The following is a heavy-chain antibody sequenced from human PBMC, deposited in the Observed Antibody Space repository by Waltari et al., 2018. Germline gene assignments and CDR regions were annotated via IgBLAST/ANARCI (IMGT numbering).Heavy chain of an antibody. CDR1: GGSFSGYY. J-gene: IGHJ4*02. CDR2: INHSGST. V-gene: IGHV4-34*01. Sequence: QVQLQQWGAGLLKPSETLSLTCAVYGGSFSGYYWSWIRQPPGKGLEWIGEINHSGSTNYNPSLKSRVTISVDTSKNQFSLKLSSVTAADTAVYYCARETGVYYDFWSGYSPRGYDYWGQGTLVTVSS. CDR3: ARETGVYYDFWSGYSPRGYDY. D-gene: IGHD3-3*01.